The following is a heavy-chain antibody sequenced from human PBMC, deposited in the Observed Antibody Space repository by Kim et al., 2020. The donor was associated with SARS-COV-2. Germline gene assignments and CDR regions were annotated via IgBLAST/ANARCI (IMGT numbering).Heavy chain of an antibody. CDR3: ASPFSSSWNDAFDI. Sequence: ADSVKGRFTTPRDNYKNTLYLQMNSLRDEDTAVYYCASPFSSSWNDAFDIWGQGTMVTVSS. V-gene: IGHV3-30*07. D-gene: IGHD6-13*01. J-gene: IGHJ3*02.